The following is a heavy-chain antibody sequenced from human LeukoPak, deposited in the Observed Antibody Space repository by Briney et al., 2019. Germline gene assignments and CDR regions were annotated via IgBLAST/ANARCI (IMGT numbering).Heavy chain of an antibody. V-gene: IGHV1-2*02. CDR3: ARGRRTNYYFDY. CDR1: GYTFTGYY. J-gene: IGHJ4*02. CDR2: INPNSGGT. Sequence: ASVKVSCKASGYTFTGYYMQWVRQAAGQGLEWMGWINPNSGGTNYAQKFQGRVTMTRDTSIATAYMELSRLISDDTAVYYCARGRRTNYYFDYWGQGTLVTVSS.